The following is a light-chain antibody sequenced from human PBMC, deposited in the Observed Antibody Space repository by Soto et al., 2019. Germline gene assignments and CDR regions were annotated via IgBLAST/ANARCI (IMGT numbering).Light chain of an antibody. V-gene: IGKV3-11*01. J-gene: IGKJ3*01. Sequence: EIVLTQSPATLSLSPGERVTLSCRASQNVSTYLAWYQQKPGQAPRLLIYDASDRATGIPARFSGSGSGTDFPLTISSLEPEDSAVYYCQQRTNWLTFGPGTKVDIK. CDR2: DAS. CDR1: QNVSTY. CDR3: QQRTNWLT.